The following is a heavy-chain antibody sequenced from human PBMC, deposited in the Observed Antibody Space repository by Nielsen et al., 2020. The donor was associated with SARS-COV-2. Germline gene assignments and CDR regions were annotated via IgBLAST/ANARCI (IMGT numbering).Heavy chain of an antibody. Sequence: GESLKISCAASGFTFSSYWMHWVRQAPGKGLVWVSRINSDGSSTSYADSVKGRFTISRDNAKNTLYLQMNSLRAEDTAVYYCARDPGGTTFGNWFDPWGQGTLVTVSS. CDR1: GFTFSSYW. J-gene: IGHJ5*02. D-gene: IGHD1-1*01. CDR3: ARDPGGTTFGNWFDP. CDR2: INSDGSST. V-gene: IGHV3-74*01.